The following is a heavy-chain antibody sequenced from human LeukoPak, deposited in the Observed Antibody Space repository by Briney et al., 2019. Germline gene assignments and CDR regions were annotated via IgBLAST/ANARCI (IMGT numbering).Heavy chain of an antibody. CDR1: GFTFSSYA. D-gene: IGHD4-23*01. J-gene: IGHJ6*03. CDR2: ISSNGGST. CDR3: ARPYGGNGYYYYYYMDV. V-gene: IGHV3-64*01. Sequence: GGSLRLSCAASGFTFSSYAMHWVRQAPGKGLEYVSAISSNGGSTYYANSVKGRFTISRDNSKNTLYLQMGSLRAEDMAVYYCARPYGGNGYYYYYYMDVWGKGTTVTVSS.